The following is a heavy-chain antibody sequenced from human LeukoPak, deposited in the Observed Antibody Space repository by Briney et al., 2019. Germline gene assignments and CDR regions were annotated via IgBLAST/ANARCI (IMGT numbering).Heavy chain of an antibody. CDR2: MYSSGST. CDR1: GGSISITSYY. J-gene: IGHJ4*02. CDR3: AREVAAAGTDYFDY. Sequence: SETLSLTCTVSGGSISITSYYWGWIRQPPGKGLEWIGSMYSSGSTYYNPSLKSRVTISVDTSKNQFSLKLSSVTAADTAVYYCAREVAAAGTDYFDYWGQGTLVTVSS. D-gene: IGHD6-13*01. V-gene: IGHV4-39*07.